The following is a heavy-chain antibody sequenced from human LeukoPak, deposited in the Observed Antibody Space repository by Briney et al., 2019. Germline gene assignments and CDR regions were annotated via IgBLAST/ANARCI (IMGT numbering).Heavy chain of an antibody. CDR3: ARGRSVYYDFWSGPDAFDI. Sequence: GGSLRLSCAASGFTFSSYSMNWVRQAPGKGLEWVSSISSSSSYIYYADSVKGRFTISRDNAKNSLYLQMNSLRAEDTAVYYCARGRSVYYDFWSGPDAFDIWGQGTMVTVSS. V-gene: IGHV3-21*01. CDR1: GFTFSSYS. CDR2: ISSSSSYI. D-gene: IGHD3-3*01. J-gene: IGHJ3*02.